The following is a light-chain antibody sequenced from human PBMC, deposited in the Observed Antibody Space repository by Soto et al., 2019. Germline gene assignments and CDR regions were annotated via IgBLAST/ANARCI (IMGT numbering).Light chain of an antibody. J-gene: IGKJ5*01. CDR2: DAS. CDR1: QSVSSY. V-gene: IGKV3-11*01. CDR3: QQRSNGPLT. Sequence: EIVLTQSPATLSLSPGERVTLSCRASQSVSSYFAWYQQKPGQAPRLLIYDASNRATGIPARFSGSGSGTDFTLTISSLEPEDFAVYHCQQRSNGPLTFGQGTRLEIK.